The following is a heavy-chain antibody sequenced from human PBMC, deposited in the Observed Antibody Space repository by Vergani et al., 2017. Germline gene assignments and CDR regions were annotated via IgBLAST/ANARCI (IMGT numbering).Heavy chain of an antibody. D-gene: IGHD3-22*01. CDR1: GFTFTSYA. V-gene: IGHV3-23*04. CDR2: ISGSGGST. CDR3: SRGQEYYDGSGS. J-gene: IGHJ5*02. Sequence: VQLVESGGGLVKPGGSLRLSCAASGFTFTSYAMSWVRQAPGKGLEWVSAISGSGGSTYYADSVKGRFTISRDNAKNSLYLQMNSLRAEDTAVYYCSRGQEYYDGSGSWGQGTLVTVSS.